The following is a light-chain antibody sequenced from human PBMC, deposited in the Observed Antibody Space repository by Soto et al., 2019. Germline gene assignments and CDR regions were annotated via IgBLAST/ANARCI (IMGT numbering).Light chain of an antibody. J-gene: IGKJ4*01. CDR1: QSITTW. V-gene: IGKV1-5*03. CDR2: KAS. Sequence: DIQMTQSPSTLSASVGDRVTLTCRASQSITTWLAWYQLQPGKAPKLLIYKASSLETGVPSTFSGSGSGTQFTLTISSLQPDYFATYCWQQYDSYPLTFGGGTKVEIK. CDR3: QQYDSYPLT.